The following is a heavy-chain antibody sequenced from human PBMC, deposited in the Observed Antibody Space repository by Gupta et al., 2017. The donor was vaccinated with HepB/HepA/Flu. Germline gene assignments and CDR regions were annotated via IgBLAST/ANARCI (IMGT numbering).Heavy chain of an antibody. CDR3: ARDYSSSYVFDY. D-gene: IGHD6-6*01. J-gene: IGHJ4*02. Sequence: EVQLVESGGGLVKPGGSLRLSCAASGFTFSSYSMNWVRQAPGKGLEWVSSISSSSSYIYYADSVKGRFTISRDNAKNSLYLQMNSLRAEDTAVYYCARDYSSSYVFDYWGQGTLVTVSS. V-gene: IGHV3-21*01. CDR1: GFTFSSYS. CDR2: ISSSSSYI.